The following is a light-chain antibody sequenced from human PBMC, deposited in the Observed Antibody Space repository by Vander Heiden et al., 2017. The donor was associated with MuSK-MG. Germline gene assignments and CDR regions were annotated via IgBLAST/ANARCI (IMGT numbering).Light chain of an antibody. CDR3: QQEDYFPST. J-gene: IGKJ2*01. V-gene: IGKV1-16*01. CDR1: PDIRNY. Sequence: DVRMTQSPSSLSVSVGDRVTITCRASPDIRNYSAWFQQKPGKAPNSLIYGASNLRSGVPSRFSGSGSGTEFTLTISRLQPEDSATYYCQQEDYFPSTFGQGTKLEIK. CDR2: GAS.